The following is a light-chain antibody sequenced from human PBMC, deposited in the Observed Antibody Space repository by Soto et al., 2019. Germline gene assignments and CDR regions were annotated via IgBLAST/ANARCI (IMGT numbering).Light chain of an antibody. Sequence: DIQMTQSPSSLSASVVDRVTITCQASQYISKYLSWHQQKPGKAPKVLISDASILEAGVPSRFSGSASGTEFTFTFNSLQPEDIATYYCRQYDKIPYTVGQGTNLEIK. CDR3: RQYDKIPYT. V-gene: IGKV1-33*01. J-gene: IGKJ2*01. CDR2: DAS. CDR1: QYISKY.